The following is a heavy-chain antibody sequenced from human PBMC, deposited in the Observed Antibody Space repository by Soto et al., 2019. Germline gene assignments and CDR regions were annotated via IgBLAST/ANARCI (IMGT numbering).Heavy chain of an antibody. V-gene: IGHV1-69*13. CDR1: GGTFSSYA. Sequence: SVKVSCKASGGTFSSYAISWVRQAPGQGLEWMGGIIPIFGTANYAQKFQGRVTITADESTSTAYMELSSLRSEDTAVYYCARERYYYDSSGYYLSDYYYGMDVWGQGTTVTVSS. CDR3: ARERYYYDSSGYYLSDYYYGMDV. D-gene: IGHD3-22*01. CDR2: IIPIFGTA. J-gene: IGHJ6*02.